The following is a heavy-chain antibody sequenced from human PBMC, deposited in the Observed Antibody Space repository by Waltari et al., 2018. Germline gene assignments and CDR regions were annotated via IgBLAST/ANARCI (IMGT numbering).Heavy chain of an antibody. D-gene: IGHD2-15*01. Sequence: EVQLVESGGGVRRPGGSRRLSCAASGFSLDDHGMRWVRQAPGKGLEWVSSINWNGGSTCYADSVRGRFTISRDNAKNSLYLQMNSLRADDTALYYCAREKLMGEYIDYWGQGTLVTVSS. J-gene: IGHJ4*02. CDR2: INWNGGST. V-gene: IGHV3-20*04. CDR1: GFSLDDHG. CDR3: AREKLMGEYIDY.